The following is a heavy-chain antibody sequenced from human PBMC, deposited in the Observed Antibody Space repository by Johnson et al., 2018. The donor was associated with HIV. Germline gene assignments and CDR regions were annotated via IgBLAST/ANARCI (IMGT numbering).Heavy chain of an antibody. CDR2: ISGSGGST. V-gene: IGHV3-23*01. CDR1: GFTFSSYA. J-gene: IGHJ3*02. D-gene: IGHD5-18*01. Sequence: VQLLESGGGLVQPGGSLRLSCAASGFTFSSYAMSWVRQAPGKGLEWVSAISGSGGSTYYADSVKGRFTISRDNSKNTLYLQMNSLRAEDTAVYYCAKDYHFLERGYGISDAFDIWGQGTMVTVSS. CDR3: AKDYHFLERGYGISDAFDI.